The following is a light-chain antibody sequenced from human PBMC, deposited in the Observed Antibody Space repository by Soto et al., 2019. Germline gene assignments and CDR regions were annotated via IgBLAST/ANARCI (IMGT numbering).Light chain of an antibody. CDR3: HQYGDSAHT. J-gene: IGKJ2*01. CDR1: QSVRNGA. CDR2: GAS. Sequence: EIVLTQSPGTLSLSPGEGATVSCRASQSVRNGALAWYQQKHGQAPRLLIFGASSRATDIPDRFSASGSGTHFTLTISRLEPEDFAVYYCHQYGDSAHTFGQGTKLDIK. V-gene: IGKV3-20*01.